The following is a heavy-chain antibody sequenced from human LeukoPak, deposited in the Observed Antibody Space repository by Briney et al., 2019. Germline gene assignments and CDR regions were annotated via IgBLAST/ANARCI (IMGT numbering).Heavy chain of an antibody. CDR2: INHSGST. V-gene: IGHV4-34*01. CDR3: AREGIVESFDI. CDR1: GGSFSGYY. D-gene: IGHD2-15*01. J-gene: IGHJ3*02. Sequence: PSETLSLTCAVYGGSFSGYYWSWIRQPPGKGLEWIGEINHSGSTNYNPSLKSRVTISVDTPKNQFSLKLSSVTAADTAVYYCAREGIVESFDIWGQGTMVTVSS.